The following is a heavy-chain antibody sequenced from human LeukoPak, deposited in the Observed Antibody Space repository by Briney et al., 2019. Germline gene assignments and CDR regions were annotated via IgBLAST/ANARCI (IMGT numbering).Heavy chain of an antibody. CDR1: GGSISSGGYY. CDR2: IYYSGST. J-gene: IGHJ5*02. CDR3: AREGAPLWSGYYNANWFDP. V-gene: IGHV4-31*03. D-gene: IGHD3-3*01. Sequence: PSETLSLTCTVSGGSISSGGYYWSWIRQHPGKGLEWIGYIYYSGSTYYNPSLKSRVTISVDTSKNQFSLKLSSVTAADTAVYYCAREGAPLWSGYYNANWFDPWGQGTLVTVSS.